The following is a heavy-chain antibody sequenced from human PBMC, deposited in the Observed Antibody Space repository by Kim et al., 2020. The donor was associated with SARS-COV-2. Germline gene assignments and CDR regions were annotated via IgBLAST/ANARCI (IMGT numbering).Heavy chain of an antibody. CDR1: GGSISSISYY. V-gene: IGHV4-39*01. CDR2: IYYSGTT. Sequence: SETLSLTCAVSGGSISSISYYWGWIRQPPGEGLEWIGSIYYSGTTYYNPSLKSRVTISVDTSKNRFSLKLTSVTAADTAVYYCARRAASMARGYPRMDVWGQGTTVTVSS. D-gene: IGHD3-10*01. CDR3: ARRAASMARGYPRMDV. J-gene: IGHJ6*02.